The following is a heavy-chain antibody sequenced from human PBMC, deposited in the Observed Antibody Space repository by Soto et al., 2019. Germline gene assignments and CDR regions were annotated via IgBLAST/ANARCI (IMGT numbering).Heavy chain of an antibody. CDR3: ARERTGPNYFDY. J-gene: IGHJ4*02. Sequence: QVQLVQSGAEVKKPGASVKVSCKASGHTFTSYDINWVRQATGQGLEWMGWMNPNSGNTAYAQKFQGRVTMTRNTSISTAYMELSSLRSEDTAVYYCARERTGPNYFDYWGQGTLVTVSS. CDR2: MNPNSGNT. CDR1: GHTFTSYD. D-gene: IGHD1-7*01. V-gene: IGHV1-8*01.